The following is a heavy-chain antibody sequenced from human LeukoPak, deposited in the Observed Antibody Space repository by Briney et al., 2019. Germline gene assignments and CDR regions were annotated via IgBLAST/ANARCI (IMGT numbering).Heavy chain of an antibody. CDR1: GGSISSGSYY. J-gene: IGHJ6*03. CDR3: ARVGYCSGGSCLYYYYYYMDV. D-gene: IGHD2-15*01. Sequence: SQTLSLTCTVSGGSISSGSYYWSWIRQPAGKGLEWIGRIYTSGSTNYNPSLKSRVTISVDTSKNQFSLKLSSVTAADTAVYYCARVGYCSGGSCLYYYYYYMDVWGKGTTATVSS. V-gene: IGHV4-61*02. CDR2: IYTSGST.